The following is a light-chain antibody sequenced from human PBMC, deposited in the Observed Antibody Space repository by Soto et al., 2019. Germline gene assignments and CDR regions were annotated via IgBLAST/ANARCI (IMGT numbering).Light chain of an antibody. CDR1: QRVNRQ. V-gene: IGKV3-15*01. Sequence: EIVITQSPASLSVTPGERVTLSCRASQRVNRQLLWYQHIPGQAPRLHIDDTSARAAGTPARFSGSGSATEVTLTISSLQSEDFALYYCQHTLKWPPTFGQWNRVEI. CDR3: QHTLKWPPT. J-gene: IGKJ1*01. CDR2: DTS.